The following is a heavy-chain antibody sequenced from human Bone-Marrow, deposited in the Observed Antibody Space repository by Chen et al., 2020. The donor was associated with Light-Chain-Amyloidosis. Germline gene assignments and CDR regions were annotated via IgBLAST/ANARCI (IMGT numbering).Heavy chain of an antibody. Sequence: GYTFPNYWIGWVRQMPGKGLEWMGVIYPDDSDARYSPSFEGQVTISADKSITTSSLQWRSLKASDTAMYYCARRRDGYNFDYWGQGTLVTVSS. CDR1: GYTFPNYW. J-gene: IGHJ4*02. V-gene: IGHV5-51*01. CDR3: ARRRDGYNFDY. CDR2: IYPDDSDA. D-gene: IGHD5-12*01.